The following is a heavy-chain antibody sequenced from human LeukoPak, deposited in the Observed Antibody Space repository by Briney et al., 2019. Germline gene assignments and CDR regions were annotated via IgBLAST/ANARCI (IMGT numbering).Heavy chain of an antibody. CDR3: ALVGAPSGMDV. CDR2: ISSSSSYI. Sequence: GGSLRLSCAASGFPFSDHYMIWIRQAPGKGLEWVSSISSSSSYIYYADSVKGRFTISRDNAKNSLYLQMNSLRAEDTAVYYCALVGAPSGMDVWGQGTTVTVSS. D-gene: IGHD1-26*01. CDR1: GFPFSDHY. V-gene: IGHV3-11*06. J-gene: IGHJ6*02.